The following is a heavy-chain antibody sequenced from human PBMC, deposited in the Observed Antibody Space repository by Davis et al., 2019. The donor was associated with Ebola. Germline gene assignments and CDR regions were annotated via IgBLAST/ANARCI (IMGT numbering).Heavy chain of an antibody. J-gene: IGHJ4*02. V-gene: IGHV4-39*07. CDR3: AKAPDYRASH. D-gene: IGHD4-11*01. CDR2: INHSGST. CDR1: GGSISSGDYY. Sequence: SETLSLTCTVSGGSISSGDYYWSWIRQPPGKGLEWIGEINHSGSTNYNPSLKSRVTISVDTSKNQFSLKLSSVTAADTAVYYCAKAPDYRASHWGQGILVTVSP.